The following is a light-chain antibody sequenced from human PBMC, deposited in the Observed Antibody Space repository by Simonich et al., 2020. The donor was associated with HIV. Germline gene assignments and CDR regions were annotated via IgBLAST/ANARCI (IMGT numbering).Light chain of an antibody. CDR1: QSVSSN. CDR2: GAS. Sequence: EIVMTQSPATLSVSPGERATLSCRASQSVSSNLAWYRQRPGQAPRLLIYGASTRATGIPARFSGSGSGTEFTLTISSLQSEDFAVYYCQQYNNWPPVTFGQGTKLEIK. CDR3: QQYNNWPPVT. J-gene: IGKJ2*01. V-gene: IGKV3-15*01.